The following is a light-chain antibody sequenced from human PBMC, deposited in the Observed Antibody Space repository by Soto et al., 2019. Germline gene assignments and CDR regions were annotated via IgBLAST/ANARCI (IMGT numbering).Light chain of an antibody. CDR2: GTS. CDR3: QQYGSSSWT. V-gene: IGKV3-20*01. J-gene: IGKJ1*01. Sequence: EIVLTQSPGTLSLSPGERATLSCRASQSVSSSYLAWYQQKPGQAPRLLIYGTSSRATAIPDRFSGSGSGTDFTLTISRLEPEDIAVYYCQQYGSSSWTFGQGTRWIS. CDR1: QSVSSSY.